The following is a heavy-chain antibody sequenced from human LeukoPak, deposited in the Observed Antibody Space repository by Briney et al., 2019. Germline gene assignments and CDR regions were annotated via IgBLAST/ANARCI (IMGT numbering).Heavy chain of an antibody. J-gene: IGHJ2*01. V-gene: IGHV4-59*01. CDR2: IYYSGST. CDR1: GGSISSYY. D-gene: IGHD3-22*01. Sequence: PSETLSLTCTVSGGSISSYYWSWIRQPPGKGLECVGYIYYSGSTNYNPSLKSRVTISVDTSKNQFSLKLSSVTAADTAVYYCARDVPPHYCDSSGYDLWGRGTLVTVSS. CDR3: ARDVPPHYCDSSGYDL.